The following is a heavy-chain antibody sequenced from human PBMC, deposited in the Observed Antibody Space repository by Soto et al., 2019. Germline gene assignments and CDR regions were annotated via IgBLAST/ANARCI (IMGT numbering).Heavy chain of an antibody. V-gene: IGHV1-69*01. J-gene: IGHJ4*02. CDR1: GGTFSSYA. Sequence: QVQLVQSGAEVKKPGSSVKVSCKASGGTFSSYAISWVRQAPGQGLEWMGGIIPIFGTANYGQKVQGRVTITADESKRPAYMEPRRLGSGDTGVYYRAHYIVWGAYSLYYFDYWGQGTLVTVSS. CDR2: IIPIFGTA. CDR3: AHYIVWGAYSLYYFDY. D-gene: IGHD3-10*01.